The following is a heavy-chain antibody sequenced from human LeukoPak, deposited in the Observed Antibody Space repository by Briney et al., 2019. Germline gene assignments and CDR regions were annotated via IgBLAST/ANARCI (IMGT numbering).Heavy chain of an antibody. CDR1: GDSVSSNSAA. CDR2: TYYRSKWYN. Sequence: SQTLSLTCAISGDSVSSNSAAWNWIRQSPSRGLEWLGRTYYRSKWYNDYAVSVKSRITINPDTSKNQFSLQLNSVTPEDTAVYYCERAPYGRGWYSTENWFAPGGKGPLVTVP. V-gene: IGHV6-1*01. D-gene: IGHD6-19*01. CDR3: ERAPYGRGWYSTENWFAP. J-gene: IGHJ5*02.